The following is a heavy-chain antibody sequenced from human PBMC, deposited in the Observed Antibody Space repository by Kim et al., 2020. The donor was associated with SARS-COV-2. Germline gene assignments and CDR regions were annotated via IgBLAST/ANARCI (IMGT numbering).Heavy chain of an antibody. CDR2: INSDGSST. CDR3: ARDERGYFDWSYNWFDP. D-gene: IGHD3-9*01. V-gene: IGHV3-74*01. Sequence: GGSLRLSCAASGFTFSSYWMHWVRQAPGKGLVWVSRINSDGSSTSYADSVKGRFTISRDNAKNTLYLQMNSLRAEDTAVYYCARDERGYFDWSYNWFDPWGQGTLVTVSS. J-gene: IGHJ5*02. CDR1: GFTFSSYW.